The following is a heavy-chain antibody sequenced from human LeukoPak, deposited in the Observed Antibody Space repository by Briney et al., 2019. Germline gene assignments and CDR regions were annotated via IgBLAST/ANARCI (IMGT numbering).Heavy chain of an antibody. J-gene: IGHJ3*02. CDR1: GGSFSGYY. CDR2: INHSGST. V-gene: IGHV4-34*01. Sequence: PSETLSLTCAVYGGSFSGYYWSWIRQPPGKGLEWIGEINHSGSTNYNPSLKSRVTISVDTSKNQFSLKLSSVTAADTAVYYCARLPITMIGADAFDIWGQGTMATVSS. D-gene: IGHD3-22*01. CDR3: ARLPITMIGADAFDI.